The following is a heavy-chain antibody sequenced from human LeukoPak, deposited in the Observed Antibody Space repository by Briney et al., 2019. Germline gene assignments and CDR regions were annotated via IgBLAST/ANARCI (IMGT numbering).Heavy chain of an antibody. CDR1: GGSIRSSH. V-gene: IGHV4-59*08. CDR3: ATLPPIAGRTARFDY. D-gene: IGHD6-13*01. J-gene: IGHJ4*02. Sequence: SDTLSLTRTVSGGSIRSSHWTWIPLPPGQELESIAYIYYRGSANYTLSLKRRVTISVDTAKNQFSLKLRSVTAADTAIYYCATLPPIAGRTARFDYWGQGTLVTVSS. CDR2: IYYRGSA.